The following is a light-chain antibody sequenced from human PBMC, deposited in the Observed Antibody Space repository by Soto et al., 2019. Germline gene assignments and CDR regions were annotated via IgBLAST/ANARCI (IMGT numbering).Light chain of an antibody. CDR1: GNDVGAYNY. CDR2: DVT. V-gene: IGLV2-11*01. CDR3: CYTAGGDTYV. J-gene: IGLJ1*01. Sequence: QSVLTQPGSVSGSPGQSVTISCTGTGNDVGAYNYVSWYQQHPGRPPKLMIDDVTSRPSGVPDRFSGSKSGNTDSLTISRLQAEDEADYFCCYTAGGDTYVFGTGTKVTVL.